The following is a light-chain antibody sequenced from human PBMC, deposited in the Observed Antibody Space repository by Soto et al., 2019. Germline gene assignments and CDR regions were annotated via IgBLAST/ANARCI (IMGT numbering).Light chain of an antibody. Sequence: QSARTQPASVSGSPGQSITNSCTGTSSDVGGYDYVSWYQQHPGKAPKIMIYEVSNRPSWVSDRFSGSKSGNTASLTISGLQAEDEADYYCCSYTSTTNWVFGGGTKLTVL. CDR1: SSDVGGYDY. J-gene: IGLJ3*02. V-gene: IGLV2-14*01. CDR3: CSYTSTTNWV. CDR2: EVS.